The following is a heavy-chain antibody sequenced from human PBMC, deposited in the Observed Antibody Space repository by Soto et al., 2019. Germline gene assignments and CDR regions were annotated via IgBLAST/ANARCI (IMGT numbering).Heavy chain of an antibody. D-gene: IGHD6-13*01. V-gene: IGHV1-18*01. J-gene: IGHJ4*02. CDR2: ISAYNGNT. CDR1: GYTFTKYG. Sequence: QVQLVQSGAEVKNPGASVKVSCKASGYTFTKYGIGWVRQAPGQGLEWMGWISAYNGNTNYAQKLQGRVTMTTDTSTSIAYMELRILRSDDTGVYYCARAVEAAGGEYDYWGQGTLVTVSS. CDR3: ARAVEAAGGEYDY.